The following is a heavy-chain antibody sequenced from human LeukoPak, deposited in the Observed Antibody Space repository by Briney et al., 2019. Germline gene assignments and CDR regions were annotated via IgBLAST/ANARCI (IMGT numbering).Heavy chain of an antibody. CDR2: IYRDGST. CDR3: ARVEAAYDAIDS. V-gene: IGHV3-53*01. J-gene: IGHJ3*02. Sequence: GGSLRLSCIASEFTVSSNYISWVRQAPGKGLEWVSIIYRDGSTYYADAVKGRMTISRDNSKNTVYLQMNRLRAEDTAVYYCARVEAAYDAIDSWGQGTMVTVSS. D-gene: IGHD6-25*01. CDR1: EFTVSSNY.